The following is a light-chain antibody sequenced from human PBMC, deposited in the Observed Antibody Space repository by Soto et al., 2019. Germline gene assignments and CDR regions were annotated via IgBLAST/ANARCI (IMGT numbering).Light chain of an antibody. Sequence: DIQMTQSPSSLSASVGDRVTITCRASQSISTYLNWYQQKPGKAPKLLIYKASSLESGVPSRFSGSGSGIEFTLTISTLQPDDFATYYCQHYASFSGTFGQGTKVDIK. CDR1: QSISTY. CDR3: QHYASFSGT. CDR2: KAS. J-gene: IGKJ1*01. V-gene: IGKV1-5*03.